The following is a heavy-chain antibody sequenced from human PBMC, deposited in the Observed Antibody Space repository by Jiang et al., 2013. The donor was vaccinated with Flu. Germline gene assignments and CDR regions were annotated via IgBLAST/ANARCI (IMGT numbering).Heavy chain of an antibody. CDR2: INHSGST. J-gene: IGHJ4*02. D-gene: IGHD1-1*01. V-gene: IGHV4-34*01. Sequence: SLTCAVYGESFSGFYWTWIRQPPGKGLEWIGEINHSGSTNYNPSLKSRVTISADTSKNQFSLKMTSMTAADAAVYFCARGTELVPARPPQFDYWGQGTRVTVSS. CDR3: ARGTELVPARPPQFDY. CDR1: GESFSGFY.